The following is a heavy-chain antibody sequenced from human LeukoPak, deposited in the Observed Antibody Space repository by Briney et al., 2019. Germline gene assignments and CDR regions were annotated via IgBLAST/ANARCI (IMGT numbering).Heavy chain of an antibody. J-gene: IGHJ5*02. Sequence: SETLSLTCTVAGGSITNYYWSWVRQPPGKGLEWIAYIHYSGSANYNPSLKSRVTLSVDTSKNPFSRKLRSVTRADTGFYYRARGLKIYGSGSYYSPWGQGTLVTVSS. V-gene: IGHV4-59*12. D-gene: IGHD3-10*01. CDR2: IHYSGSA. CDR3: ARGLKIYGSGSYYSP. CDR1: GGSITNYY.